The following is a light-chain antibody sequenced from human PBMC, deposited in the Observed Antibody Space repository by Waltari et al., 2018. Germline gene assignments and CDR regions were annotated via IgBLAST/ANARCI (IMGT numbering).Light chain of an antibody. Sequence: DIQLTQSPSFLSASVRDRVTITCRASQGISNDLAWYQQKPGKAPKLLVYSASTLQSGVPSRFRGSGSGTEFSLTISSLQPEDFATYYCQQLNSYPLTFGGGTKVEIK. CDR1: QGISND. J-gene: IGKJ4*01. CDR2: SAS. CDR3: QQLNSYPLT. V-gene: IGKV1-9*01.